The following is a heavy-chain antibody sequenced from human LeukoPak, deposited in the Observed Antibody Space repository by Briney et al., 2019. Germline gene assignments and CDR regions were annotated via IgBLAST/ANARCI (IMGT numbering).Heavy chain of an antibody. CDR1: GYTFTSYG. CDR2: ISAYNGNT. V-gene: IGHV1-18*01. Sequence: GASVKVSCKASGYTFTSYGISWVRQAPGQGLEWMGWISAYNGNTNYAQKLQGRVTMTTDTSTSTAYMELRSLRSDDTAVYYCAREAVGLTRRGWFDPWGQGTLVTVSS. D-gene: IGHD4-23*01. J-gene: IGHJ5*02. CDR3: AREAVGLTRRGWFDP.